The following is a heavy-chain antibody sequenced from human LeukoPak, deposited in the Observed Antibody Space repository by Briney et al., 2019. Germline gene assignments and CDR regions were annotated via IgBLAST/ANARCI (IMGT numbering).Heavy chain of an antibody. CDR1: GGSISSYY. D-gene: IGHD6-13*01. CDR3: ARDRAPRLEAAVDY. CDR2: IYYSGST. V-gene: IGHV4-59*01. J-gene: IGHJ4*02. Sequence: SETLSLTCTVSGGSISSYYWSWIRQPPGKGLEWIGYIYYSGSTNYNPSLKSRVTISIDTSKKQFSLKLSSVTAADTAVYYCARDRAPRLEAAVDYWGQGTLVTVSS.